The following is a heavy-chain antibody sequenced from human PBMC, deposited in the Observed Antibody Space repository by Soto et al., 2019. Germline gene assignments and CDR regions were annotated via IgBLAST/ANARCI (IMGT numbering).Heavy chain of an antibody. J-gene: IGHJ6*02. CDR3: ARHSWYGAERRYYYYYGMDV. Sequence: SETLSLTCTVSGGSISSSSYYWGWIRQPPGKGLEWIGSIYYSGSTYYNPSLKSRVTISVDTSKNQFSLKLSSVTAADTAVYYCARHSWYGAERRYYYYYGMDVWGQGTTVTVSS. V-gene: IGHV4-39*07. D-gene: IGHD6-13*01. CDR2: IYYSGST. CDR1: GGSISSSSYY.